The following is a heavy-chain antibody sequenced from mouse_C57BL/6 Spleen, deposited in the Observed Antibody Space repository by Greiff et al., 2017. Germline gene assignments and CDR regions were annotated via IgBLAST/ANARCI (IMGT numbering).Heavy chain of an antibody. CDR2: IYPRDGST. D-gene: IGHD2-2*01. V-gene: IGHV1-78*01. Sequence: VQLQQSDAELVKPGASVKISCKVSGYTFTDHTIHWMKQRPEQGLAWIGYIYPRDGSTKYNEKFKGKATLTADKSSSTASMQLNILTFEDSAVYFCARDGDGYDDWFAYWGQGTLVTVSA. J-gene: IGHJ3*01. CDR1: GYTFTDHT. CDR3: ARDGDGYDDWFAY.